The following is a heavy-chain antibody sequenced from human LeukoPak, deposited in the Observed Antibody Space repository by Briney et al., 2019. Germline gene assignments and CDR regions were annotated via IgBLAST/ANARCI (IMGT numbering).Heavy chain of an antibody. CDR3: ARAYSSGWYN. CDR2: ISSSSSYI. Sequence: GGSLRLSCAASGFTFSSYSMNWVRQAPGKGLEWVSSISSSSSYIYYAGSVKGRFTVSRDNAKNSLYLQMNSLRAEDTAVYYCARAYSSGWYNWGQGTLVTVSS. V-gene: IGHV3-21*01. D-gene: IGHD6-19*01. CDR1: GFTFSSYS. J-gene: IGHJ4*02.